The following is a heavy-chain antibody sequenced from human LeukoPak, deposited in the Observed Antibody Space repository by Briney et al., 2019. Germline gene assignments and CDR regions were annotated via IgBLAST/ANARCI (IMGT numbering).Heavy chain of an antibody. CDR2: IIPIFGIA. Sequence: SVKVSCKASGGTFSSYAISWVRQAPGQGLEWMGRIIPIFGIANYAQKFQGRVTITADKSTSTAYVELSSLRSEDTAVYYCARLSQSGNWNYYGMDVWGQGTTVTVSS. J-gene: IGHJ6*02. D-gene: IGHD1-1*01. CDR1: GGTFSSYA. CDR3: ARLSQSGNWNYYGMDV. V-gene: IGHV1-69*04.